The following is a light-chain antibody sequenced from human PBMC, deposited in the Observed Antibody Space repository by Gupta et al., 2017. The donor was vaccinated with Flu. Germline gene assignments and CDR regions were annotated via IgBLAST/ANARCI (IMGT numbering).Light chain of an antibody. V-gene: IGLV1-40*01. CDR2: DDY. CDR1: SSNIGAYYN. CDR3: QCHDHNLVAWL. J-gene: IGLJ3*02. Sequence: HSVLTQPPSASGAPGQPVTISCTGSSSNIGAYYNVYWYKKAPGTAPKLLIYDDYNRPSGVPDRFSVSRSGTSASLTITGLQAEDEADYYCQCHDHNLVAWLFGGGTKLTVL.